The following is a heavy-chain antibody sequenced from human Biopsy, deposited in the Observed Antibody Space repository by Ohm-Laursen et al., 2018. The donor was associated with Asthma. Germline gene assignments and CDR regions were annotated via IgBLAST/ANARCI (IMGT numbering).Heavy chain of an antibody. D-gene: IGHD3-16*01. CDR1: GFTFSNAW. J-gene: IGHJ4*02. CDR2: IKSKTDGGTT. V-gene: IGHV3-15*01. Sequence: SLRLSCTASGFTFSNAWMSWVCQAPGKGLEWVGRIKSKTDGGTTDYAAPVKGRFTISRDDSKNTLYLQMNSLKTEDTAVYYCTTGFWWTFDYWGQGTLVTVSS. CDR3: TTGFWWTFDY.